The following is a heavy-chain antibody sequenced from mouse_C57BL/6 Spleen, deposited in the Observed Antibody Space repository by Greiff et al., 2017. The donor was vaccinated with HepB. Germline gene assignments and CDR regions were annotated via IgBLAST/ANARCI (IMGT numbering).Heavy chain of an antibody. CDR2: IDPSDSYT. V-gene: IGHV1-50*01. J-gene: IGHJ3*01. Sequence: QVQLQQPGAELVKPGASVKLSCKASGYTFTSYWMQWVKQRPGQGLEWIGEIDPSDSYTNYNQKFKGKATLTVDTSSSTAYMQLSSLTSEDSAVYYCAKPSLTPFAYWGQGTLVTVSA. CDR1: GYTFTSYW. CDR3: AKPSLTPFAY.